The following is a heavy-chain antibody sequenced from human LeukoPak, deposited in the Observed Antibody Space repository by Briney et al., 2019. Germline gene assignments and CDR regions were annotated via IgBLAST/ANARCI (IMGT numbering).Heavy chain of an antibody. V-gene: IGHV1-24*01. J-gene: IGHJ4*02. CDR1: RYTLTELS. CDR3: ATGLTYDFWSGYQTFDY. Sequence: ASVKVSCKVSRYTLTELSMHWLRQAPGKGLEWMGGFDPEDGETIYAQKFQGRVTMTEDTSTDTAYMELSSLRSEDTAVYYCATGLTYDFWSGYQTFDYWGQGTLVTVSS. CDR2: FDPEDGET. D-gene: IGHD3-3*01.